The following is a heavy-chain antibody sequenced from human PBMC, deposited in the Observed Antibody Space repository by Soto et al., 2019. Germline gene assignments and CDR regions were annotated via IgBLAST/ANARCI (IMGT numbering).Heavy chain of an antibody. CDR1: GYTFTSYA. J-gene: IGHJ4*02. CDR3: ARGLNGYSHYFDY. D-gene: IGHD5-18*01. V-gene: IGHV1-3*01. Sequence: ASVKVSCKASGYTFTSYAMHWVRQAPGQRLEWMGWINAGNGNTKYSQKYQGRVTITRDTSASTAYMELSSLRSEDTAVYYCARGLNGYSHYFDYWGQGTLVTVSS. CDR2: INAGNGNT.